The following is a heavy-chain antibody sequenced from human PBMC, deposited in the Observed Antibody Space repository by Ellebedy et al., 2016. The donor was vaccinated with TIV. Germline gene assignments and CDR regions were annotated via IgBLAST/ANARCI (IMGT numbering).Heavy chain of an antibody. CDR3: AKERFFDL. V-gene: IGHV3-23*01. CDR1: GFTFSSYA. Sequence: GESLKISCAASGFTFSSYAMSWVRQAPGKGLEWVSTISGTGGNTYYADSVKGRFTISRDNSKNTLYLQMSSLRAEDTAVYYCAKERFFDLWGRGTLVTVSS. CDR2: ISGTGGNT. J-gene: IGHJ2*01.